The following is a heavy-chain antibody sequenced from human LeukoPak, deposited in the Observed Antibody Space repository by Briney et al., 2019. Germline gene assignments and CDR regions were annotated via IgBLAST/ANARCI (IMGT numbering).Heavy chain of an antibody. Sequence: GGSLRLSCAASGFTFSNHAVHWVRQAPGKGLEYVSAISSNGSNTYYANSVKGRFTISRDNAKSSLYLQMNSLRAEDTAVYFCAREIIGGASFLDYWGQGTLVTVSS. CDR3: AREIIGGASFLDY. CDR1: GFTFSNHA. V-gene: IGHV3-64*01. D-gene: IGHD1-26*01. CDR2: ISSNGSNT. J-gene: IGHJ4*02.